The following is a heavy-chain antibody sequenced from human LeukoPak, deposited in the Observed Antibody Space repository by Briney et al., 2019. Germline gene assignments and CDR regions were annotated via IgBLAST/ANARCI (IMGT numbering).Heavy chain of an antibody. J-gene: IGHJ4*02. Sequence: GGSLRLSCAASQFTFSSYAMSWVRQAPGKGLEWVSAISGSGSSTYYADSVKGRFTISRDNSKNTSFLQMNSLRVEDTAVYYCAKESSSSWPNWGQGALVTVSS. CDR1: QFTFSSYA. D-gene: IGHD6-13*01. CDR3: AKESSSSWPN. CDR2: ISGSGSST. V-gene: IGHV3-23*01.